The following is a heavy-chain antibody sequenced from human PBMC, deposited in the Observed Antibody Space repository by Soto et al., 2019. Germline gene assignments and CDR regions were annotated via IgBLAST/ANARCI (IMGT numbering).Heavy chain of an antibody. CDR3: AKGKSGWGRHGMDV. D-gene: IGHD6-19*01. CDR2: ISGSGGST. CDR1: GFTFSIYA. J-gene: IGHJ6*02. Sequence: GGSLRLSCAASGFTFSIYAMSWVRQAPGKGLEWVSAISGSGGSTYYADSVKGRFTISRDNSKNTLYLQMNSLRAEDTAVYYCAKGKSGWGRHGMDVWGQGTTVTVSS. V-gene: IGHV3-23*01.